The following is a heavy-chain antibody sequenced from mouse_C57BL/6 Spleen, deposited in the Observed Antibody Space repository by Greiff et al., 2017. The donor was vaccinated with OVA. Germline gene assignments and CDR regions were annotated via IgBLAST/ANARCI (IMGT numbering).Heavy chain of an antibody. Sequence: EVQRVESGEGLVKPGGSLKLSCAASGFTFSSYAMSWVRQTPEKRLEWVAFISSGGDYIYYADTVKGRFTFSRDNARNTLYLQMSSLKSEDTAMYYCTREDYDYDCAWFAYWGQGTLVTVSA. V-gene: IGHV5-9-1*02. J-gene: IGHJ3*01. CDR1: GFTFSSYA. D-gene: IGHD2-4*01. CDR3: TREDYDYDCAWFAY. CDR2: ISSGGDYI.